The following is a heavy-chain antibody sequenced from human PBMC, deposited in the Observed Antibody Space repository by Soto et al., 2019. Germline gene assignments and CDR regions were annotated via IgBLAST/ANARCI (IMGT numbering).Heavy chain of an antibody. CDR1: GFTFSSYS. Sequence: VKLLESGGGLVQPGGSLRLSCAVSGFTFSSYSMSWVRQAPGKGLEWVAHITGSGGTTYYADSVKGRFTISRDTSGNTLYLQMNSLRAEDTALYYCAKCMQTYWNYDAHHIWGQGTMVTVSS. CDR2: ITGSGGTT. J-gene: IGHJ3*02. CDR3: AKCMQTYWNYDAHHI. V-gene: IGHV3-23*01. D-gene: IGHD1-7*01.